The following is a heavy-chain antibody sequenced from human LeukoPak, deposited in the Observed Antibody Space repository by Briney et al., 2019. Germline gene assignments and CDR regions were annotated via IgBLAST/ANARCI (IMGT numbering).Heavy chain of an antibody. Sequence: SQTLSLTCAISGDSVSSNSAAWNWIRQSPSRGLEWLGRTYYRSKWYNDYAVSVKSRITINPDTSKNQFSLQLNSVTPEDTAVYCCASWGSVVGGGDDPAAGMYYFDYWGQGTLVTVSS. CDR1: GDSVSSNSAA. D-gene: IGHD6-13*01. J-gene: IGHJ4*02. CDR3: ASWGSVVGGGDDPAAGMYYFDY. V-gene: IGHV6-1*01. CDR2: TYYRSKWYN.